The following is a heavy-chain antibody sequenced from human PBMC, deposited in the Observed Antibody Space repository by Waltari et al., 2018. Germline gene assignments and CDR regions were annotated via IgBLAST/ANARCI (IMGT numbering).Heavy chain of an antibody. CDR3: ARAITGTKNWYFDL. D-gene: IGHD1-7*01. CDR2: INPNSGGT. Sequence: QVQLVQSGAEVKKPGASVKVSCKASGYTFTGYYMHWVRQAPGQGLEWMGRINPNSGGTNYAQKFQGRVTMTRDTSSSTAYMELSRLRSDDTAVYYCARAITGTKNWYFDLWGRGTLVTVSS. CDR1: GYTFTGYY. J-gene: IGHJ2*01. V-gene: IGHV1-2*06.